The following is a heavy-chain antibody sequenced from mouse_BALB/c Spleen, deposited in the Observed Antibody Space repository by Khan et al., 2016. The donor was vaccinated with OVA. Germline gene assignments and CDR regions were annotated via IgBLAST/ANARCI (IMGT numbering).Heavy chain of an antibody. CDR2: IYPGVGDT. J-gene: IGHJ3*01. V-gene: IGHV1-80*01. CDR3: ARSGYDFFAY. Sequence: QVQLQQSGAELVRPGSSVKISCKASGYVFSSYWMNWVKQRPGQGLEWIGQIYPGVGDTKYNGKFKGKVTLTADKSSSTAYMQISSLTSEDSAVYFCARSGYDFFAYWGQGTLVTVSA. D-gene: IGHD2-14*01. CDR1: GYVFSSYW.